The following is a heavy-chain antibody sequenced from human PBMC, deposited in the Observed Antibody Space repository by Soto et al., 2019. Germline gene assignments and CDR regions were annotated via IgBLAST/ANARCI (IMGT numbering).Heavy chain of an antibody. D-gene: IGHD4-17*01. CDR3: AKPTTVTTGARWFDY. CDR2: ISGSGGST. Sequence: PGGSLSLSCAASGFTFISYAMSWVRQAPGKGLEWVSAISGSGGSTYYADSVKGRFTISRDNSKNTLYLQMNSLRAEDTAVYYCAKPTTVTTGARWFDYWGQGTLVTVSS. CDR1: GFTFISYA. V-gene: IGHV3-23*01. J-gene: IGHJ4*02.